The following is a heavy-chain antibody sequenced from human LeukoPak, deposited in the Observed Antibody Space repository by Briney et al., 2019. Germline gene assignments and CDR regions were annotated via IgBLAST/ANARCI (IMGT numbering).Heavy chain of an antibody. V-gene: IGHV1-69*05. CDR1: GYTFTSYD. D-gene: IGHD5-24*01. Sequence: SVKVSCKASGYTFTSYDINWVRQAPGQGLEWMGGIIPIFGTADYAQKFQGRVTITTDESTSTAYMELSSLRSEDTAVYYCARAMGFDIWGQGTMVTVSS. CDR2: IIPIFGTA. CDR3: ARAMGFDI. J-gene: IGHJ3*02.